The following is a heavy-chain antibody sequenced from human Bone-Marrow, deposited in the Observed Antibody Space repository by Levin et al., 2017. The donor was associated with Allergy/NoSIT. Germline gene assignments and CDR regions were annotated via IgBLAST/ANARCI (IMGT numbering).Heavy chain of an antibody. D-gene: IGHD2/OR15-2a*01. CDR1: GFSFGDYG. CDR2: ISYDGINK. V-gene: IGHV3-30*18. J-gene: IGHJ6*02. CDR3: AKDNAKYGNSWGYYQGMDV. Sequence: PGGSLRLSCAASGFSFGDYGIHWVRQAPGKGLEWVAVISYDGINKYYIDSVKGRFTISRDDSKNLFYLQMDSLRPEDTALYHCAKDNAKYGNSWGYYQGMDVWGQGATVIVS.